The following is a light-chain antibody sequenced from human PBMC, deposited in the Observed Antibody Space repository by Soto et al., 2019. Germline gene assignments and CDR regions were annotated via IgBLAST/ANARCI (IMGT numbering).Light chain of an antibody. J-gene: IGLJ1*01. CDR1: SSDVGAFNY. CDR2: EVS. Sequence: QSVLTQPASVSGSPGQSITISCTGTSSDVGAFNYVSWYQQLPGKAPKLMIYEVSNRPSGVSDRFSGSKSGNTASLTISGLQAQDEADYYCCSYTRSSTYVFGTGTKLTVL. CDR3: CSYTRSSTYV. V-gene: IGLV2-14*01.